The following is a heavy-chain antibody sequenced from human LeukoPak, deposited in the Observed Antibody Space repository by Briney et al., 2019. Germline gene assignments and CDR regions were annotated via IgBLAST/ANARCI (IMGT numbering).Heavy chain of an antibody. Sequence: SETLSLTCTVSGGSISSYYWSWIRQPPGKGLEWIGYIYYSGGTNYNPSLKSRVTISVDTSKNQFSLKLSSVTAADTAVYYCARSDGDSFDYWGQGTLVTVSS. CDR3: ARSDGDSFDY. J-gene: IGHJ4*02. V-gene: IGHV4-59*01. CDR1: GGSISSYY. D-gene: IGHD4-17*01. CDR2: IYYSGGT.